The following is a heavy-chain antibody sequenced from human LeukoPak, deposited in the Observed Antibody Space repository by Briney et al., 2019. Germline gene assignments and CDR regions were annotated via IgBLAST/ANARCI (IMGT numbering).Heavy chain of an antibody. V-gene: IGHV3-7*01. Sequence: GGSLRLSCAASGFTLSRHWMSWVRQAPGKGLEWVANEKDDGSENDYVDSVKGRFTISRDNSKNTLYLQMGSLRAEDMAVYYCARDGGYCSGGSCYAGDHAFDIWGQGTMVTVSS. CDR1: GFTLSRHW. CDR3: ARDGGYCSGGSCYAGDHAFDI. J-gene: IGHJ3*02. CDR2: EKDDGSEN. D-gene: IGHD2-15*01.